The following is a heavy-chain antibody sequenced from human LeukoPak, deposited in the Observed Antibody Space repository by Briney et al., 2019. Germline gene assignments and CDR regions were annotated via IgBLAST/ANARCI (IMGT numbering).Heavy chain of an antibody. J-gene: IGHJ6*02. CDR2: IRYDGSNK. CDR3: AGQQVHYYYYGMDV. CDR1: GFTFSSYG. Sequence: PGGSLRLSCAASGFTFSSYGMHWVRQAPGKGLEWVAFIRYDGSNKYYADSVKGRFTISRDNSKNTLYLQMNSLRAEDTAVYYCAGQQVHYYYYGMDVWGQGTTVTVSS. V-gene: IGHV3-30*02. D-gene: IGHD6-13*01.